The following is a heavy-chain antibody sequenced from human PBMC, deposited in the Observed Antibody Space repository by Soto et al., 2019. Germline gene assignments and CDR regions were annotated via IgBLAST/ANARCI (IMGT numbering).Heavy chain of an antibody. J-gene: IGHJ4*02. D-gene: IGHD3-9*01. CDR1: GFXFSSYA. CDR3: AKDRYDILTGYYS. CDR2: ISGSGGST. V-gene: IGHV3-23*01. Sequence: GGSLRLSCAASGFXFSSYAMSWVRQAPGKGLEWVSAISGSGGSTYYADSVKGRFTISRDNSKNTLYLQMNSLRAEDTAVYYCAKDRYDILTGYYSWGQGTLVTVSS.